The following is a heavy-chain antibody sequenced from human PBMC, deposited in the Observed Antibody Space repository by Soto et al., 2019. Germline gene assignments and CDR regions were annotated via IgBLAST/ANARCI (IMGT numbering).Heavy chain of an antibody. CDR1: GYPFTSYD. D-gene: IGHD2-2*01. J-gene: IGHJ3*02. CDR3: ASPPPYCSSTSCYGDAFDI. CDR2: MNPNSGNT. V-gene: IGHV1-8*01. Sequence: ASVKVSWKAAGYPFTSYDINWVRQATGQGLEWMGWMNPNSGNTGYAQKFQGRVTMTRNTSISTAYMELSSLRSEDTAVYYCASPPPYCSSTSCYGDAFDIWGQGTMVTVSS.